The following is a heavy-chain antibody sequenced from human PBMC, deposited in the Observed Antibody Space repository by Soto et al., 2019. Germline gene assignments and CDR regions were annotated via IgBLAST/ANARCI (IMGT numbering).Heavy chain of an antibody. D-gene: IGHD2-2*01. CDR1: GFTFSSYW. CDR2: IKQDGSEK. Sequence: PGGSLRLSCAASGFTFSSYWMSWVRQAPGKGLEWVANIKQDGSEKYYVDSVKGRFTISRDNAKNSLYLQMNSLRAEDTAVYYCARRPYQLLTNFYYYYYMDVWGKGTTVTVSS. V-gene: IGHV3-7*01. CDR3: ARRPYQLLTNFYYYYYMDV. J-gene: IGHJ6*03.